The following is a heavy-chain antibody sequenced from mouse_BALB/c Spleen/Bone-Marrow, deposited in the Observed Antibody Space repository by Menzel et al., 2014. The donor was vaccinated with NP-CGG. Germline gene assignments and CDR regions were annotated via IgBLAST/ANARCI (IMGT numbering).Heavy chain of an antibody. J-gene: IGHJ4*01. Sequence: VQLQQSGAELAKPGASVKMSCKASGYTFTSYWMHWVKQRPGQGLEWIGYINPSTGYTEYNQKFKDKATLTADKSSSTAYMQLSSLTSEDSAGYYCARPENYDAMDYWGQGTSVTVSS. V-gene: IGHV1-7*01. CDR3: ARPENYDAMDY. CDR2: INPSTGYT. CDR1: GYTFTSYW.